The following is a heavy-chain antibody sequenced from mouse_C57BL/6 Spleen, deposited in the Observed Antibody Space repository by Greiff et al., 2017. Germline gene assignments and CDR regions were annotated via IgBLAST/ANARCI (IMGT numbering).Heavy chain of an antibody. D-gene: IGHD1-1*01. V-gene: IGHV3-1*01. Sequence: DVKLQESGPGMVKPSQSLSLTCTVTGYSITSGYDWHWIRHFPGNKLEWMGYISYSGSTNYNPSLKSRISITHDTSKNHFFLKLNSVTTEDTATYYCAREGSSFYFDYWGQGTTLTVSS. J-gene: IGHJ2*01. CDR3: AREGSSFYFDY. CDR1: GYSITSGYD. CDR2: ISYSGST.